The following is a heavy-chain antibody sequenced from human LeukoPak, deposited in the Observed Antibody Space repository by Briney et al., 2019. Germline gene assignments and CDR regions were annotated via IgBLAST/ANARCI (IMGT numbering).Heavy chain of an antibody. CDR2: ISGSGGST. J-gene: IGHJ3*02. V-gene: IGHV3-23*01. CDR1: AFTFSSYG. Sequence: GGTLRLSCAASAFTFSSYGMSWVRQAPGKGLEWVSAISGSGGSTYYADSVKGRFTISRDNSKNTLYLQMNSLRAEDTAVYYCAKATTIIPLDAFDIWGQGTMVTVSS. CDR3: AKATTIIPLDAFDI. D-gene: IGHD5-12*01.